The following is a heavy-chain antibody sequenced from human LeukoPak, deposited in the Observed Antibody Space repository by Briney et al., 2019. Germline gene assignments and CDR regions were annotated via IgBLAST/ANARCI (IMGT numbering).Heavy chain of an antibody. J-gene: IGHJ3*01. Sequence: SDTLSLTCAAYGGSFSGYYWSWIRQPPGKGLEWIGEINHTGYTNYNPSLKSRVTMPLDTSKNQFSLKLSSVTAADTAVYYCARGKSNSWYGYAFDLWGQGTMVTVSS. CDR2: INHTGYT. D-gene: IGHD6-13*01. CDR1: GGSFSGYY. V-gene: IGHV4-34*01. CDR3: ARGKSNSWYGYAFDL.